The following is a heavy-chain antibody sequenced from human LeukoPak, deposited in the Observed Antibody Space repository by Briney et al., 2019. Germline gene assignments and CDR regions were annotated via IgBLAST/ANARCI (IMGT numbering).Heavy chain of an antibody. CDR1: GYTFTGYY. V-gene: IGHV1-2*02. Sequence: ASVKVSCKTSGYTFTGYYMHWVRQAPGQGLEWMRWINTHSGGTNYAQKIQGRVTMSRATSIRTAYTEMSRLRSHNTAVYYSARLGTEAADDYWRQGTLVSVLS. D-gene: IGHD7-27*01. J-gene: IGHJ4*02. CDR2: INTHSGGT. CDR3: ARLGTEAADDY.